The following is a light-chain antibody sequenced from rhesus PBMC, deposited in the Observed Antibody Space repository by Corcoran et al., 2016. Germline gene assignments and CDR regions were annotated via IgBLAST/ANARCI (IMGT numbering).Light chain of an antibody. V-gene: IGKV1-28*03. CDR1: QDVRIY. CDR3: LQHRTYPFT. J-gene: IGKJ4*01. CDR2: GSY. Sequence: DIQMTQSPPSLSASVGDTVTITCRASQDVRIYFNWFQQKPGGAPNLLIYGSYTWESGVPSRFSGTGSGTDFTLTITSLQPEDFATYYCLQHRTYPFTFGGGTKVEIK.